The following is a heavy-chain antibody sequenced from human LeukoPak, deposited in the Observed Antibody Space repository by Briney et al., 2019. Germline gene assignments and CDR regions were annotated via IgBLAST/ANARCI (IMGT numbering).Heavy chain of an antibody. D-gene: IGHD3-3*01. Sequence: ASVKVSCKASGYTFTGYYLHWVRQAPGQGPECMGRINPNSGGTNYAQKFQGRVTMTRDTSINTAYMDLSRLRSDDTAVYYCARETKLEWLLIFDYWGQGTLVTVSS. J-gene: IGHJ4*02. CDR3: ARETKLEWLLIFDY. CDR1: GYTFTGYY. V-gene: IGHV1-2*06. CDR2: INPNSGGT.